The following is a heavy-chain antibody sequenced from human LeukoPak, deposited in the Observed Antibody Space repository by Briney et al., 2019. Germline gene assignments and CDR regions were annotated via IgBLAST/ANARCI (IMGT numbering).Heavy chain of an antibody. Sequence: SETLSLTCPVSLVSPNSDYWIWIRQPPGKGLEWIGYIYSSGSTNYNPSLKSRVIISVDTSKNQFSLKLSSVTAADTAVYYCARRTFCCGERFDPWGQGTLVTVSS. V-gene: IGHV4-59*08. CDR2: IYSSGST. J-gene: IGHJ5*02. CDR3: ARRTFCCGERFDP. CDR1: LVSPNSDY. D-gene: IGHD1-26*01.